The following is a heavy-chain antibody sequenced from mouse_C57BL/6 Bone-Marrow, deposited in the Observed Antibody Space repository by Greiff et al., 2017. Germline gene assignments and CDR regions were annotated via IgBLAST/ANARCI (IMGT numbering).Heavy chain of an antibody. CDR3: ASLGWNFDY. J-gene: IGHJ2*01. D-gene: IGHD4-1*01. V-gene: IGHV3-6*01. CDR2: ISYDGSN. Sequence: EVKLEESGPGLVKPSQSLSLTCSVTGYSITSGYYWNWIRQFPGNKLEWMGYISYDGSNNYNPSLKNRISITRDTSKNQFFLKLNSVTTEDTATYYCASLGWNFDYWGQGTTLTVSS. CDR1: GYSITSGYY.